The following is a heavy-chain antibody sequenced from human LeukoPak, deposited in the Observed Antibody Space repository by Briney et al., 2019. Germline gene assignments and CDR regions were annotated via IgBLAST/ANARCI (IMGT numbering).Heavy chain of an antibody. J-gene: IGHJ4*02. V-gene: IGHV3-30*04. CDR3: AKEMDYYDSSGPDY. D-gene: IGHD3-22*01. CDR1: GFTFTSYA. CDR2: ISYDASNK. Sequence: GGSLRLSCTASGFTFTSYAMHWVRQAPGKGLEWVAVISYDASNKYYADSVKGRFTISRDNSKNTLYLQMNSLRAEDTAVYYCAKEMDYYDSSGPDYWGQGTLVTVSS.